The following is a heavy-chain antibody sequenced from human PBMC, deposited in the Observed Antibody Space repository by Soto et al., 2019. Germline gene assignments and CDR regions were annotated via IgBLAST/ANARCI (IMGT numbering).Heavy chain of an antibody. CDR1: GLTVGSSA. CDR3: ARITRS. Sequence: EVRLLESGGGLVQPGGSLRLSCAASGLTVGSSAMTWVRQAPGKGLEWISSLSGDGKATYYADSVKGRFTISRDISKNTLFLQVDSLRVEDTAIYFCARITRSWGQGTRSPSPQ. D-gene: IGHD3-3*01. V-gene: IGHV3-23*01. J-gene: IGHJ5*02. CDR2: LSGDGKAT.